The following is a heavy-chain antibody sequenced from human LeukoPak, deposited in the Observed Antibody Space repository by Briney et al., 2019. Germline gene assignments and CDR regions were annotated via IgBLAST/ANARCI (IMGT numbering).Heavy chain of an antibody. CDR2: IYYSGST. J-gene: IGHJ4*02. CDR1: RGSISITTHY. D-gene: IGHD3-16*01. V-gene: IGHV4-39*01. CDR3: ARRALGEAYFDI. Sequence: SETLSLTCSGSRGSISITTHYWGWIRQPPGKGLEWIANIYYSGSTYYNPSLKSRATISIDTSKDQFSLKLTSVSAADTAVYYCARRALGEAYFDIWGQGGLVTVSS.